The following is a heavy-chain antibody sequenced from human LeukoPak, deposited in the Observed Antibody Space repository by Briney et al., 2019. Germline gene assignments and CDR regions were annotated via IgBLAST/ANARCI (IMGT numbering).Heavy chain of an antibody. V-gene: IGHV3-15*04. CDR1: AVTSTKTW. Sequence: SPRPSSAPSAVTSTKTWISCVGRAPKPLGEGVGCIGRIADGGTSDYAAAVQGRFTILRADSKNMLYLQMNRMKTEDTAIYYCTTNEPYCTSINCYSSGVDFDFWGQGTLVTVSS. CDR3: TTNEPYCTSINCYSSGVDFDF. D-gene: IGHD2-2*01. CDR2: IGRIADGGTS. J-gene: IGHJ4*02.